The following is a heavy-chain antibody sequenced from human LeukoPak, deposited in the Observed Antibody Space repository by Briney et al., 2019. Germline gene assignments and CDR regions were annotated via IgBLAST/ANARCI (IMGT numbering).Heavy chain of an antibody. CDR3: ARGRHEYELPTTGLDV. J-gene: IGHJ6*02. CDR2: IYTGGST. Sequence: PGGSLRLSCAASGFTVSSNYMTWVRQAPGKGLEWVSVIYTGGSTMYGDSVKGRFTTSRHDSKNTLYLQMNSLRPEDTAVYYCARGRHEYELPTTGLDVWGQGTTVTVSS. V-gene: IGHV3-53*04. D-gene: IGHD1-7*01. CDR1: GFTVSSNY.